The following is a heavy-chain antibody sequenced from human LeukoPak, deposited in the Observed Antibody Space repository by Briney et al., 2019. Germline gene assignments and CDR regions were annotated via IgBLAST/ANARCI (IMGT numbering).Heavy chain of an antibody. CDR3: AKDREASWATDY. V-gene: IGHV3-30*18. CDR1: GFTFSTYG. D-gene: IGHD7-27*01. CDR2: MSYDGSNQ. Sequence: GGSLRLSCAASGFTFSTYGMHWVRQAPGKGLEWVAFMSYDGSNQNHVDSVKGRFTISRDNSKNTLCLQMNSLRAEDTAVYYCAKDREASWATDYWGQGTLVTVSS. J-gene: IGHJ4*02.